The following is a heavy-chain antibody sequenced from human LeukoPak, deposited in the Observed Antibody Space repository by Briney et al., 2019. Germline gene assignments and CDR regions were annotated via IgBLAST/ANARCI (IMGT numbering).Heavy chain of an antibody. J-gene: IGHJ4*02. Sequence: GGSLRLSCAASGFTFSGYGIHWVRQAPGKGLEWVAFIRYDGSNEYFADSVKGRFTISRDNSKNTLYLQMSSLRAEDTAVYYCASNSSDRTGFDYWSQGTLVTVSS. CDR3: ASNSSDRTGFDY. CDR2: IRYDGSNE. V-gene: IGHV3-30*02. CDR1: GFTFSGYG. D-gene: IGHD3-22*01.